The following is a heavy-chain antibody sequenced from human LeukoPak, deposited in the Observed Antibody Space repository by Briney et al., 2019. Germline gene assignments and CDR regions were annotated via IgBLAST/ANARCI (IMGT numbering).Heavy chain of an antibody. CDR3: ARGLGYGEYLVPFDI. Sequence: PSETLSLTCTVSGGSINTCFWSWIRQPPGKGLEWIGYIYYSGSTNYNPSLKSRVTISVDTSKNQFSLKLSSVTAADTAVYYCARGLGYGEYLVPFDIWGRGTMVTVSS. CDR2: IYYSGST. CDR1: GGSINTCF. V-gene: IGHV4-59*01. D-gene: IGHD4-17*01. J-gene: IGHJ3*02.